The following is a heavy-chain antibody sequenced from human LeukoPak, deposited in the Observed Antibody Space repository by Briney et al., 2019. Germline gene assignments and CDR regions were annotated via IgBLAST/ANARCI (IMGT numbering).Heavy chain of an antibody. V-gene: IGHV3-48*02. CDR3: ARERRAYYYGSGSLNY. Sequence: QAGGSLRLSCAASGFTFSSYRMNWVRQAPGKGLEWVSYISRSSSTIYYADSVKGRFTISRDNAKNSLYLQMNSLRDEDTAVYYCARERRAYYYGSGSLNYWGQGTLVIVSS. CDR2: ISRSSSTI. J-gene: IGHJ4*02. CDR1: GFTFSSYR. D-gene: IGHD3-10*01.